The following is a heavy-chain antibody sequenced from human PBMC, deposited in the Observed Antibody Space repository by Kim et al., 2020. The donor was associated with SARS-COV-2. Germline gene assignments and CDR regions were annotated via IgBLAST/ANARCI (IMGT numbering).Heavy chain of an antibody. Sequence: NPPPKGRITISVDTSKNQFSRNRSSVTAADSAVYYCARLGGTDYQDFDYWGPGTLVTVSS. J-gene: IGHJ4*02. D-gene: IGHD1-26*01. CDR3: ARLGGTDYQDFDY. V-gene: IGHV4-39*01.